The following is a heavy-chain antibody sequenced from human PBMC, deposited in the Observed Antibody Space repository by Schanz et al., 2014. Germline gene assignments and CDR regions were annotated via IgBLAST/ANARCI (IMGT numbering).Heavy chain of an antibody. J-gene: IGHJ6*02. CDR2: IYSGDNT. Sequence: EMQLVESGGGLIQPGGSLRLSCAASGFTVTSYYMSWVRQAPGKGLEWVSVIYSGDNTYYADSVKGRFTISIDNSKNTVYLQMNSLRAEDTAVYFCASLIGTTSAHCYGLDLWGQGTTVTVSS. D-gene: IGHD1-7*01. V-gene: IGHV3-53*01. CDR1: GFTVTSYY. CDR3: ASLIGTTSAHCYGLDL.